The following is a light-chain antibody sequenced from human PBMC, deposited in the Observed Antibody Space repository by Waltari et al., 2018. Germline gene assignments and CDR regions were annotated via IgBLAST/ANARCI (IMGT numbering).Light chain of an antibody. V-gene: IGKV1-5*03. CDR3: QQYSSFST. CDR2: MAS. CDR1: QSVGTW. Sequence: DIQITQSPSTLSASVGDRVTISCRASQSVGTWLAWYQQKPGKAPKLLIYMASSLDSGVPSRFSGSGSGTDFSLTISSLQHDDFATYSCQQYSSFSTFGQGTKV. J-gene: IGKJ2*01.